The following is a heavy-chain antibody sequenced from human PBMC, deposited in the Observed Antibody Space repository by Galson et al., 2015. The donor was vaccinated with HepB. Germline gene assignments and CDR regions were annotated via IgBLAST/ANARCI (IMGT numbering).Heavy chain of an antibody. CDR2: IRTKANNYAT. J-gene: IGHJ4*02. D-gene: IGHD1-26*01. Sequence: SLRLSCAASGFTFSGSTIHWVRQASGKGLEWVGRIRTKANNYATSYAASVKGRFTISRDDSKNTAYLQMNSLKTEDTAIYYCTRHEERPVGATRFTTDLDYWGQGTLVTVSS. CDR3: TRHEERPVGATRFTTDLDY. CDR1: GFTFSGST. V-gene: IGHV3-73*01.